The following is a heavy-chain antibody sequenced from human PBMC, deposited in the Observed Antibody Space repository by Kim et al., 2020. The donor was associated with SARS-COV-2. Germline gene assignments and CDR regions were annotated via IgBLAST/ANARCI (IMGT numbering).Heavy chain of an antibody. CDR3: ARDQDGTYYYGMDV. Sequence: AQGFTGRFVFSLDTSVSTAYLQISSLKAEDTAVYYCARDQDGTYYYGMDVWGQGTTVTVSS. V-gene: IGHV7-4-1*02. D-gene: IGHD1-26*01. J-gene: IGHJ6*02.